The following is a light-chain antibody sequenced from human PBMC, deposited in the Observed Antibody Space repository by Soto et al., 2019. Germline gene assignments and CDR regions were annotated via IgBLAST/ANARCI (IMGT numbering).Light chain of an antibody. Sequence: DIQMTQSPSSLSASVGDRVTITCQASQDISNYLKWYQQKPGKAPKLLIYDASNLKTGVPSRFSGSGSTTHFTFTISSLQPEDIATYYCQQYDNLPLTFGGGTKVEIE. CDR2: DAS. J-gene: IGKJ4*01. CDR3: QQYDNLPLT. CDR1: QDISNY. V-gene: IGKV1-33*01.